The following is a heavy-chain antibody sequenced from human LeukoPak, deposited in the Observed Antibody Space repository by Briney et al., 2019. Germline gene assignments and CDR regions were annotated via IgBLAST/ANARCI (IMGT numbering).Heavy chain of an antibody. CDR1: GGFISSYS. D-gene: IGHD6-13*01. Sequence: SETLSLTCTDSGGFISSYSWSWIRQDAGKRLEWIGRIYTSGSTNYNPSLKSRVTMSVDTSKNQFSLNLSSVTAADTAVYYCARGVASTGIGWIDPWGQGTLVTVSS. CDR2: IYTSGST. CDR3: ARGVASTGIGWIDP. V-gene: IGHV4-4*07. J-gene: IGHJ5*02.